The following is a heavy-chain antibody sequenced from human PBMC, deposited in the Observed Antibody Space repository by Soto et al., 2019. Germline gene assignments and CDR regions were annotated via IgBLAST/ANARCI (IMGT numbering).Heavy chain of an antibody. V-gene: IGHV1-58*02. Sequence: SVKVSCKASGFTFTSSAMQWVRQARGQRLEWIGWIVVGSGNTNYAQKFQERVTITRDMSTSTAYMELSSLRSEDTAVYYCAAVKLYYDFWSGFLHLWGQGTLVTVSS. J-gene: IGHJ4*02. CDR3: AAVKLYYDFWSGFLHL. D-gene: IGHD3-3*01. CDR1: GFTFTSSA. CDR2: IVVGSGNT.